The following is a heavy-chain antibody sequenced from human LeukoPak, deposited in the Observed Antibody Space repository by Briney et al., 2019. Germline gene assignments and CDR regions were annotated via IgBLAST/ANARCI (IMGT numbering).Heavy chain of an antibody. CDR1: GFIFSSYA. J-gene: IGHJ4*02. V-gene: IGHV3-30*04. CDR2: ISYDGSNK. CDR3: ARGHTAVTRHFDF. Sequence: GGSLRLSCAASGFIFSSYAMHWVRRAPGKGLEWVALISYDGSNKYYADSVKGRFTISRDDAKNLLYLDMNSLRAEDTAVYYCARGHTAVTRHFDFWGQGTLATVSS. D-gene: IGHD4-17*01.